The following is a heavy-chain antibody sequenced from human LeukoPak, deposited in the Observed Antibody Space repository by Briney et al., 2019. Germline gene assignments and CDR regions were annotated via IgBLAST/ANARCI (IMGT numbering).Heavy chain of an antibody. J-gene: IGHJ4*02. CDR1: GFTFSNYA. CDR3: AKGSNWNYLYYFDY. Sequence: GGSLRLSCAASGFTFSNYAMSWVRQAPVKGLEWVSSVSSTGGTTYYADSVKGRFTISRDNSKNMLYLQMNSLRAEDTAVYYCAKGSNWNYLYYFDYWGQGTLVTVSS. D-gene: IGHD1-7*01. V-gene: IGHV3-23*01. CDR2: VSSTGGTT.